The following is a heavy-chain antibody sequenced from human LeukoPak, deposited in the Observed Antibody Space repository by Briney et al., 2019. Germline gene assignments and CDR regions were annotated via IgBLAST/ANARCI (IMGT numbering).Heavy chain of an antibody. CDR1: GLNHIIYW. CDR2: IQQEGSEK. Sequence: GGSLRLSCAASGLNHIIYWMSWVRQAPGQGVEWVAHIQQEGSEKYYVDSVEGRYTISRDNAKTTLYLQMNSLRAEDTAVYYCAGDRNYYGSGRSYYYGMDVWGQGTAVIVSS. CDR3: AGDRNYYGSGRSYYYGMDV. D-gene: IGHD3-10*01. V-gene: IGHV3-7*01. J-gene: IGHJ6*02.